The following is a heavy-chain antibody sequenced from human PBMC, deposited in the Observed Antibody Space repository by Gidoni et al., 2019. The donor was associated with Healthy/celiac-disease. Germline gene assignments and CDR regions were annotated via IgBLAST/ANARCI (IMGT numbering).Heavy chain of an antibody. CDR2: ISSNGGST. D-gene: IGHD5-18*01. CDR1: GFTFSSYA. V-gene: IGHV3-64D*09. Sequence: EVQLVESGGGLVQPGGSLRLSCSSSGFTFSSYAMHWGRQAPGKGLEYGSAISSNGGSTYYADSVKGRFTISRDNSKNTLYLQMSSLRAEDTAVYYCVKDHEQLWFYWGQGTLVTVSS. J-gene: IGHJ4*02. CDR3: VKDHEQLWFY.